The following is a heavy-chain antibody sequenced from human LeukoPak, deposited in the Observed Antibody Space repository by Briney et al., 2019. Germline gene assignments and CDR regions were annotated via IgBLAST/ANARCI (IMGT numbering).Heavy chain of an antibody. V-gene: IGHV4-30-4*01. J-gene: IGHJ4*02. CDR3: ARDSYSYGYGGFDY. Sequence: PSQTLSLNCTVSGGSISSGDRYWSWIRQSPGKGLEWIGYIYSTGNTYYNPSLKSRVIISVDTSKNQFSLELNSVTAADTAVYYCARDSYSYGYGGFDYWGQGILVTVSS. D-gene: IGHD5-18*01. CDR1: GGSISSGDRY. CDR2: IYSTGNT.